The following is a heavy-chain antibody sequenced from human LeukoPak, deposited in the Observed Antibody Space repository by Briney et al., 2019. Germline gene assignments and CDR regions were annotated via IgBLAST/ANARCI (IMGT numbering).Heavy chain of an antibody. J-gene: IGHJ3*02. CDR1: GGSISSYY. CDR3: ARVRDDYGDYGAFDI. D-gene: IGHD4-17*01. CDR2: ISRTGST. Sequence: SETLSLTCTVSGGSISSYYWSWIRQAPGKGLEWIGHISRTGSTTYNPSLESRLTISIDTSNNHFSLRLTSVTAADTAVYYCARVRDDYGDYGAFDIWGQGTMVTVSS. V-gene: IGHV4-59*01.